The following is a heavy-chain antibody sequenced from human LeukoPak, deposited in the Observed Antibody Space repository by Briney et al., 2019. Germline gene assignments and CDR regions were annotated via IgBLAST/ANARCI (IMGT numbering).Heavy chain of an antibody. CDR1: GGSISTYY. D-gene: IGHD4-17*01. CDR3: ARSFYGYSFDY. V-gene: IGHV4-59*01. Sequence: SETLSLTCTVSGGSISTYYWSWIRQPPGKGLEWIGYIYYSGSTDYNSSLKSRVTISVDMSKNQFSLNLNSVTAADTAVYYCARSFYGYSFDYWGQGTLVTVSS. CDR2: IYYSGST. J-gene: IGHJ4*02.